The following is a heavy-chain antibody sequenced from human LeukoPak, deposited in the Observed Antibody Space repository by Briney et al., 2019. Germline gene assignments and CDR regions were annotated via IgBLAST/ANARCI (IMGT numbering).Heavy chain of an antibody. CDR1: GFTFKNYA. CDR3: VTLGADY. J-gene: IGHJ4*02. CDR2: IIGSGGST. Sequence: GALRLSRAAPGFTFKNYAMHWVRQAPGKGLEYVSAIIGSGGSTYYANSVKGRFTISRDNSKNTLYLQMGSLRPEDMAVYYCVTLGADYWGQGTLVTVSS. D-gene: IGHD3-16*01. V-gene: IGHV3-64*01.